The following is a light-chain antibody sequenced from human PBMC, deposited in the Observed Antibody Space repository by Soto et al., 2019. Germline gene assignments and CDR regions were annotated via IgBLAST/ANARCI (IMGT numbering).Light chain of an antibody. CDR1: GSDVGGYNF. CDR2: NVI. CDR3: CSYAGSYTYV. Sequence: QSALTQPLPVYGSPGRSVTISCTGEGSDVGGYNFVSWYQHHTGKAPNLMXYNVIQRPSGVPDRFSASKSGNTASLTISGLQAEDEADYYCCSYAGSYTYVFGTGTKVTV. J-gene: IGLJ1*01. V-gene: IGLV2-11*01.